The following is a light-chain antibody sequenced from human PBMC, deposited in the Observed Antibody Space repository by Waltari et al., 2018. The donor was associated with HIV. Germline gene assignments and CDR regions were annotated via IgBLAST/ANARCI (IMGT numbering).Light chain of an antibody. Sequence: DVQLTQSPSTLSASVGDRVTITCRASQYISTSLAWYQQKPGRAPNLLIYETSVLESGVPSRFSGYGSETEFTLTITSLQPDDLATYYCQHYNNYLHTFGQGTKLEI. V-gene: IGKV1-5*03. J-gene: IGKJ2*01. CDR3: QHYNNYLHT. CDR1: QYISTS. CDR2: ETS.